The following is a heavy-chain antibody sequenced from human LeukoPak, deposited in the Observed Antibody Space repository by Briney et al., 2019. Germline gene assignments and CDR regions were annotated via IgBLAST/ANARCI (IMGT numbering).Heavy chain of an antibody. CDR3: ARVYTVMGATTVDHYHYYMDV. Sequence: PSQTLSLTCTVSGGSIRSGSYYWSWIRQPAGQGVEWIGHIYTRGTTNYNPSGKSRVTVSLDTSKNQISLKLSSVTAADTAIYYCARVYTVMGATTVDHYHYYMDVWGKGTTVTVSS. CDR2: IYTRGTT. D-gene: IGHD5-18*01. CDR1: GGSIRSGSYY. J-gene: IGHJ6*03. V-gene: IGHV4-61*09.